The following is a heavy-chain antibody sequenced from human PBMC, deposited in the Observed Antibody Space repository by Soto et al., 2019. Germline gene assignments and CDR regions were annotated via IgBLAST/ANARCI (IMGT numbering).Heavy chain of an antibody. CDR1: DGSIRSGDYY. V-gene: IGHV4-30-4*01. CDR3: ARGGVVIATYYFAY. Sequence: QVQLQESGPGLVKPSQTLSLICTVSDGSIRSGDYYWSWIRQPPGKGLEWIGYISYSGSTYYNPSLNHRVTMSVDTSKNEFSLDLSSVTAADTAVYFCARGGVVIATYYFAYWGQGAQVTVSS. D-gene: IGHD2-21*01. J-gene: IGHJ4*02. CDR2: ISYSGST.